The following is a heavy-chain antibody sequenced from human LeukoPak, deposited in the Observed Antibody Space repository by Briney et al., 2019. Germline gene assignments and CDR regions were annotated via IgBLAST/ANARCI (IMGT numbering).Heavy chain of an antibody. V-gene: IGHV4-59*01. CDR1: GGSISTYY. Sequence: SSETLSLTCTVSGGSISTYYWTWIRQPPGKGLEWIGYIYYSGSTNYNPSLKGRVIISVDTSKNQFSLELSSVTAADTAVYFCAREGLRLDAFDIWGQGTMVTVSS. J-gene: IGHJ3*02. CDR2: IYYSGST. CDR3: AREGLRLDAFDI. D-gene: IGHD2-8*01.